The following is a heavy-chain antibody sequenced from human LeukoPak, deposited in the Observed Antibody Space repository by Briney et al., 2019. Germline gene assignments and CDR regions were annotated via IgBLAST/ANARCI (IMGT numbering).Heavy chain of an antibody. CDR2: IYYSGST. CDR3: ARAVYCGGDCYSGAFDI. CDR1: GGSISSYY. Sequence: SETLYLTCTVSGGSISSYYWSWIRQPPGKGLEWIGYIYYSGSTNYNPSLKSRVTISVDTSKNQFSLKLSSVTAADTAVYYCARAVYCGGDCYSGAFDIWGQGTMVTVSS. J-gene: IGHJ3*02. V-gene: IGHV4-59*01. D-gene: IGHD2-21*02.